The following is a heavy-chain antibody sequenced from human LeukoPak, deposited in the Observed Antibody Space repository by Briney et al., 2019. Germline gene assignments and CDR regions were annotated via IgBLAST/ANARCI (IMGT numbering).Heavy chain of an antibody. J-gene: IGHJ4*02. V-gene: IGHV5-51*01. Sequence: GASLQISYKGSGYSFTSYWIGWVRQMPGKGLEWMGIIYPGDSDTRYSPSFQGQVTISADKSISTAYLQWSSLKASDTAMYYCARRGIAAAGTWDFDYWGQGTLVTVSS. CDR3: ARRGIAAAGTWDFDY. CDR2: IYPGDSDT. CDR1: GYSFTSYW. D-gene: IGHD6-13*01.